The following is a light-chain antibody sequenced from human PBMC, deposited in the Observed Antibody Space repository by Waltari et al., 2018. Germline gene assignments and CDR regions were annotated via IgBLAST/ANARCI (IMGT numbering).Light chain of an antibody. V-gene: IGLV1-44*01. Sequence: QSVLTQPPSTSGTPGQRVTISCSGSSSNIGSNTVNWYQQLPGTAPKLLIFTNDQRPSGVPGRFSGSKSGTSAALAISGLQSEDEAEYYCAAWDDSLSAVYVFGTGTKVTVL. CDR2: TND. CDR3: AAWDDSLSAVYV. CDR1: SSNIGSNT. J-gene: IGLJ1*01.